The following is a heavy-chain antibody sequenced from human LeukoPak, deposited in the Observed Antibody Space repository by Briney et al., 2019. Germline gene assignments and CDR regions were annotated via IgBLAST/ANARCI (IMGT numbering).Heavy chain of an antibody. V-gene: IGHV3-53*01. D-gene: IGHD6-25*01. CDR3: ARPGYSTGAFDY. Sequence: GGSLRLSCAASGFTISNYYMSWIRQAPGKGLEWVSVIYSGGDTYYADSVKGRFTISRDSSKNTLYLQMNSLRAEDTAVYYCARPGYSTGAFDYWGQGTLVTVSS. CDR2: IYSGGDT. CDR1: GFTISNYY. J-gene: IGHJ4*02.